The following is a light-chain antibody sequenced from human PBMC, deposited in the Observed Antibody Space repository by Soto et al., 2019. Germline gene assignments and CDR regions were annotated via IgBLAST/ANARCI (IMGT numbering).Light chain of an antibody. Sequence: EVVVTKSAAELTESPSEGANFACKASQGIGDTLAWYQHKPGQAPRLLIYATSTRATGVPTRFSGSRSGAEFTLTINSLQSEDFAVYYCQQYGISPLTFGGGTKVDIK. CDR3: QQYGISPLT. J-gene: IGKJ4*01. CDR1: QGIGDT. V-gene: IGKV3-15*01. CDR2: ATS.